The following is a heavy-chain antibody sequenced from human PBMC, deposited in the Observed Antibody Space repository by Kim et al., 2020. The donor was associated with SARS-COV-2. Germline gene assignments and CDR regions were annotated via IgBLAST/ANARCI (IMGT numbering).Heavy chain of an antibody. J-gene: IGHJ4*02. CDR3: ARDLGQWLVHTELDY. Sequence: GGSLRLSCAASGFTFSSYAMHWVRQAPGKGLEWVAVISYDGSNKYYADSVKGRFTISRDNSKNTLYLQMNSLRAEDTAVYYCARDLGQWLVHTELDYWGQGTLVTVSS. V-gene: IGHV3-30*04. CDR1: GFTFSSYA. CDR2: ISYDGSNK. D-gene: IGHD6-19*01.